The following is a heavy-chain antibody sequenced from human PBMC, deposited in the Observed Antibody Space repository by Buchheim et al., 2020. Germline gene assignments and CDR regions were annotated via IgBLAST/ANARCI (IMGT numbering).Heavy chain of an antibody. V-gene: IGHV4-30-4*01. J-gene: IGHJ4*02. CDR1: GGSISSGDYY. D-gene: IGHD3-22*01. CDR3: ARVAAGQVSDSSGRQDY. CDR2: IYFSGST. Sequence: QVQLQESGPGLVKPSQTLSLTCTVSGGSISSGDYYWSWIRQPPGKGLEWIGYIYFSGSTYYNPSLKSRVPISVDTSKNQFSLKLSSVTAADTAVYYWARVAAGQVSDSSGRQDYWGQGTL.